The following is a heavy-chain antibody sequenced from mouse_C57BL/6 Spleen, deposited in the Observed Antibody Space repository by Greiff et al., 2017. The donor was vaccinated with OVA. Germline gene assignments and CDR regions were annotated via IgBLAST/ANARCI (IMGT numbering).Heavy chain of an antibody. CDR1: GYSITSGYY. CDR3: ARDGYDYFDY. Sequence: EVQMVESGPGLVKPSQSLSLTCSVTGYSITSGYYWNWIRQFPGNKLEWMGYISYDGSNNYNPSLKNRISITRDTSKNQFFLKLNSVTTEDTATYYCARDGYDYFDYWGQGTTLTVYS. J-gene: IGHJ2*01. CDR2: ISYDGSN. V-gene: IGHV3-6*01. D-gene: IGHD2-2*01.